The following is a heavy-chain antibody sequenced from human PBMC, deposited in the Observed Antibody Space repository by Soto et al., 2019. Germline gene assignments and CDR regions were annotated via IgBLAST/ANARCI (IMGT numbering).Heavy chain of an antibody. J-gene: IGHJ4*01. CDR1: GYSFSNYG. V-gene: IGHV1-18*01. Sequence: ASVKVSCKTSGYSFSNYGVAWVRQAPGQGLEWMGWISGYNENTNSAQHLQDRITMTTDTFMSTAYMELRSLRSDDTAIYYCARDVWGTAAPGSYYFDYWGQGSVVTVSS. CDR2: ISGYNENT. CDR3: ARDVWGTAAPGSYYFDY. D-gene: IGHD6-25*01.